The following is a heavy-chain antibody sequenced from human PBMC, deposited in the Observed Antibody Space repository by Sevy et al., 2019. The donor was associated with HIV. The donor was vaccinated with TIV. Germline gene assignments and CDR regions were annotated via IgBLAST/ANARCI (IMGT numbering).Heavy chain of an antibody. V-gene: IGHV3-30*02. D-gene: IGHD3-16*01. J-gene: IGHJ1*01. CDR3: AKDLWAASEGSQD. Sequence: GGSLRLSCAASGFTFSNYAMHWFRQAPGKGLEWVAYLYYDGSNKQDANSVKGRFTISRDNFKNTLYLQMNSLTVEDTALYFCAKDLWAASEGSQDWGQGTLVTVSS. CDR2: LYYDGSNK. CDR1: GFTFSNYA.